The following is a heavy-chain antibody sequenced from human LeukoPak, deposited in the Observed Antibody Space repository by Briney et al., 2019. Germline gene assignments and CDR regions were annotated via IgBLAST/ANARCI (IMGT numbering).Heavy chain of an antibody. CDR2: ISSSSSYI. J-gene: IGHJ4*02. CDR1: GFTFSSYR. Sequence: GGSLRLSCAASGFTFSSYRMNWVRQAPGKGLEWVSSISSSSSYIYYADSVKGRFTISRDNAKNSLYLQMNSLRAEDTAVYYCAREAVVISYFDYWGQGTLVTVSS. CDR3: AREAVVISYFDY. D-gene: IGHD4-23*01. V-gene: IGHV3-21*01.